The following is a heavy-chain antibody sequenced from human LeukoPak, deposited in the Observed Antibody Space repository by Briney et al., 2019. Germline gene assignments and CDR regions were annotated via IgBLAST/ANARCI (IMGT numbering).Heavy chain of an antibody. J-gene: IGHJ4*02. Sequence: ASVKVPCKASGYTFTGYYIHWVRQAPGQGLEWMGWIIPNSGATNYLQKFQGRVTMTRDTSISTAYMELSSLRSDDSAFYYCARASYSIPLDYWGQGTLVTVSS. D-gene: IGHD6-13*01. CDR1: GYTFTGYY. CDR3: ARASYSIPLDY. V-gene: IGHV1-2*02. CDR2: IIPNSGAT.